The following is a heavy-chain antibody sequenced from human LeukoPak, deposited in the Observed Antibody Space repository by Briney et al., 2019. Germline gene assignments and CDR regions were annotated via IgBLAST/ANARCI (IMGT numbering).Heavy chain of an antibody. Sequence: GASVKVSCKASGYTFTSYGISWVRQAPGQGLEWMGWINAYNGNTNYAQKLQGRVTMTTDTSTSTAYMELRSLRSDDTAVYYCARDGHKYDFWSGTPLDYWGQGTLVTVSS. CDR3: ARDGHKYDFWSGTPLDY. J-gene: IGHJ4*02. V-gene: IGHV1-18*01. CDR2: INAYNGNT. CDR1: GYTFTSYG. D-gene: IGHD3-3*01.